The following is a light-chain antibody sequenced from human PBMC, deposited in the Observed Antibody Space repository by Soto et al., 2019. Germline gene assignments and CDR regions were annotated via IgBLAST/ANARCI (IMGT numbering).Light chain of an antibody. CDR3: QQLNNYPPIT. CDR1: QGISSY. V-gene: IGKV1-9*01. CDR2: AAS. Sequence: DIQLTQSPSFLSASVGDRVTITCRASQGISSYLAWYQQKPGKAPKLLIYAASTLQSGVPSRFSGSGSGTEFTLLISSLQPEDFATYYCQQLNNYPPITFGQGTRLEIK. J-gene: IGKJ5*01.